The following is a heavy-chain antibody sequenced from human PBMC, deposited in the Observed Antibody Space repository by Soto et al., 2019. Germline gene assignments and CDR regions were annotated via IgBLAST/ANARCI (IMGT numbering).Heavy chain of an antibody. Sequence: QVQLQESGPGLVKPSQTLSLTCTVSGGSISSGGYYWSWIRQHPGKGLEWIGYIYYSGSTYYNPSLKSRDTISVDTSKNQFSLKLSSVTAADTAVYYCARASRLLSYCGGDCYSPAYGMDVWGQGTTVTVSS. CDR2: IYYSGST. CDR3: ARASRLLSYCGGDCYSPAYGMDV. J-gene: IGHJ6*02. D-gene: IGHD2-21*02. CDR1: GGSISSGGYY. V-gene: IGHV4-31*03.